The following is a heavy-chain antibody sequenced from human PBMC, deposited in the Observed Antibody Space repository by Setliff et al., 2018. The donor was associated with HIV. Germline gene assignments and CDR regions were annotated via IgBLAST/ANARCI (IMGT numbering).Heavy chain of an antibody. CDR1: GYSFTSYW. J-gene: IGHJ6*03. CDR2: IYPGDSDT. CDR3: ARAPRSPLRWRDNLLSSSSFFMDV. V-gene: IGHV5-51*01. D-gene: IGHD2-21*01. Sequence: PGESLKISCQGSGYSFTSYWIGWVRQLPGKGLEWMGIIYPGDSDTRYSPSFQGQVTFSADKSISAVYLQWDSLKASDSAIYYCARAPRSPLRWRDNLLSSSSFFMDVWGKGTTVTVSS.